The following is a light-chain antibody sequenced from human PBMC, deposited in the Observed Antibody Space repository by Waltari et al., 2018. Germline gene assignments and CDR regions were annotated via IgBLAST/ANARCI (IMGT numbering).Light chain of an antibody. CDR2: EVS. CDR3: SSYAGSTYV. Sequence: QSALTQPPSASGSPGQSVTISCTGTSTDVGGYKYVTWYQHPPGNAPKVMIYEVSKRPSGVPDRFSGSKSGNTASLTVSGLQAEDEADYYCSSYAGSTYVFGTGTKVTVL. J-gene: IGLJ1*01. CDR1: STDVGGYKY. V-gene: IGLV2-8*01.